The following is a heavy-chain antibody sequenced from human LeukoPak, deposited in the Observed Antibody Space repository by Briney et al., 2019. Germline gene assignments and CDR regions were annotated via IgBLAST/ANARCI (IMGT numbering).Heavy chain of an antibody. J-gene: IGHJ6*03. Sequence: SQTLSLTCTVSGGSISSGDYYWSWIRQPPGKGLEWIVEINHSGSTNYNPSLKSRVTISVDTSKNQFSLKLSSVTAADTAVYYCARRRAWWYYYYYIDVWGKGTPVTVSS. V-gene: IGHV4-30-4*08. D-gene: IGHD2-15*01. CDR3: ARRRAWWYYYYYIDV. CDR2: INHSGST. CDR1: GGSISSGDYY.